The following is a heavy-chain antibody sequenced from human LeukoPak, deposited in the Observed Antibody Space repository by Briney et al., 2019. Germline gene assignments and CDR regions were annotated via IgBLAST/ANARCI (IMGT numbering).Heavy chain of an antibody. V-gene: IGHV4-30-4*01. J-gene: IGHJ4*02. CDR1: GVSISSGDYY. CDR2: IYYSGST. Sequence: SETLSLTCTVSGVSISSGDYYRGWISQPQGKGLEWIGYIYYSGSTYYNPSLKSRVTISVDTSKNQFSLKLSSVTAADTAVYYCARGTLYCSGGSCYSGGYFDYWGQGTLVTVSS. CDR3: ARGTLYCSGGSCYSGGYFDY. D-gene: IGHD2-15*01.